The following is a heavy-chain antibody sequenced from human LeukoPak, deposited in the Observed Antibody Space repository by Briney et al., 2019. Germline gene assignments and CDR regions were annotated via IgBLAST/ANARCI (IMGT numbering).Heavy chain of an antibody. CDR1: GFTFSSYS. CDR3: TRDGLHTAHFDY. D-gene: IGHD5-18*01. CDR2: MTRSSAI. Sequence: GGSLRLSRAASGFTFSSYSMNWVRQAPGKGLEWVATMTRSSAIFYADSVKGRFTISRDNARNSVYLQMNSLRDEDTAVYYCTRDGLHTAHFDYWGQGTLDSVSS. J-gene: IGHJ4*02. V-gene: IGHV3-69-1*01.